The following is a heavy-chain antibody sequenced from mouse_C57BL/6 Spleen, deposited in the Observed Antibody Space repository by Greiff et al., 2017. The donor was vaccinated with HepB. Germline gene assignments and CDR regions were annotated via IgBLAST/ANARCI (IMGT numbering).Heavy chain of an antibody. Sequence: VQLQQPGAELVMPGASVKLSCKASGYTFTSYWMHWVKQRPGQGLEWIGEIDPSDSYTNYNQKFKGKSTLTVDKSSSTAYMQLSSLTSEDSAVYYCASGDYDEPYAMDYWGQGTSVTVSS. CDR3: ASGDYDEPYAMDY. J-gene: IGHJ4*01. V-gene: IGHV1-69*01. CDR2: IDPSDSYT. D-gene: IGHD2-4*01. CDR1: GYTFTSYW.